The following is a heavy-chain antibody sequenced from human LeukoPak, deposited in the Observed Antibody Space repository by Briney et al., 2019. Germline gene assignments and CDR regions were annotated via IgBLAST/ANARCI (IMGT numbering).Heavy chain of an antibody. Sequence: PGGSLRLSCAASGFTVSSSYMSWVRQAPGKGLEWVAIISFDGSNEYYADSVKGRFTISRDNSKNTLYLQMNSLRAADTAVYYCAKDGCSGCPPLEVQHWGQGTLVTVSS. D-gene: IGHD5-12*01. CDR2: ISFDGSNE. CDR3: AKDGCSGCPPLEVQH. V-gene: IGHV3-30*18. CDR1: GFTVSSSY. J-gene: IGHJ1*01.